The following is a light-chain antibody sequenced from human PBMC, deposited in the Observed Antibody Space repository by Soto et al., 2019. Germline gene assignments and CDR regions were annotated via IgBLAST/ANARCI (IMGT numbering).Light chain of an antibody. V-gene: IGKV1-9*01. Sequence: DIQLPQSPSFLSASVGDRVTITCRASQGIRDFLAWYQQKPGQPPKLLIYAASTLQTGVPTRFSGIASGTEFTLIISNLQPADFATYYCQQFNVYPLTFGGGTKVEIK. CDR3: QQFNVYPLT. CDR1: QGIRDF. J-gene: IGKJ4*01. CDR2: AAS.